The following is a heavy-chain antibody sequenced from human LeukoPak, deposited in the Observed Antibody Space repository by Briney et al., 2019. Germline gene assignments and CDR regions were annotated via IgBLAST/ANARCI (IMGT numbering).Heavy chain of an antibody. Sequence: SETLSLTCTVSGGSISSYYWSWIRQPPGKGLEWIGYIYYSGSTNYNPSLKSRVTISVDTSKNQFSLRLSSVTAADTAVYYCARSYSSGYPATPDYWGQGTLVTVSS. V-gene: IGHV4-59*08. J-gene: IGHJ4*02. CDR3: ARSYSSGYPATPDY. CDR2: IYYSGST. D-gene: IGHD3-22*01. CDR1: GGSISSYY.